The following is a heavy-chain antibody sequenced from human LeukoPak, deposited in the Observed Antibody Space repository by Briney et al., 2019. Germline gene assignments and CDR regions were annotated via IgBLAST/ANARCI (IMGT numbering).Heavy chain of an antibody. V-gene: IGHV1-18*01. CDR3: ARELAGYYYYYMDV. J-gene: IGHJ6*03. D-gene: IGHD6-19*01. Sequence: ASVKVSCKASGYTFTSYGISWVRQAPGQGLEWMGWISAYNGNTNYAQKLQGRVTMTTDTSTSTAYMELRSLRSDHTAVYYCARELAGYYYYYMDVWGKGTTVTVSS. CDR1: GYTFTSYG. CDR2: ISAYNGNT.